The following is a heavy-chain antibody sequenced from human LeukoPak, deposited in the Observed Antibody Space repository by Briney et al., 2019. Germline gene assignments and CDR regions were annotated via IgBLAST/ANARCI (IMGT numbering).Heavy chain of an antibody. CDR3: ARRFKYYYSSGYRGGFDY. V-gene: IGHV4-39*01. Sequence: PSETLSLTCTVSGGSISSSCYCWGWIRQPPGKGLEWIGSIYYSGSTYYNPSLKRRVTISVDTSKNQFSLKLSSVTAADTAVYYCARRFKYYYSSGYRGGFDYWGQGTLVTVSS. CDR1: GGSISSSCYC. D-gene: IGHD3-22*01. CDR2: IYYSGST. J-gene: IGHJ4*02.